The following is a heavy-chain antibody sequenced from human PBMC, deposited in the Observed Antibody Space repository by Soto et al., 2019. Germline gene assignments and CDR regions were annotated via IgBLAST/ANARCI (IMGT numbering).Heavy chain of an antibody. CDR3: ATDCSGGSCRDAFDI. Sequence: EVQLVESGGDLVQPGGSLRLSCVASGFTFRSYEMNWVRQAPGKGLEWFSYITSSGSTIYYADSVKGRFTISRDNAKNSLYLQMNILRAEDTAVYYCATDCSGGSCRDAFDIWGQGTMVTVSS. CDR1: GFTFRSYE. CDR2: ITSSGSTI. J-gene: IGHJ3*02. D-gene: IGHD2-15*01. V-gene: IGHV3-48*03.